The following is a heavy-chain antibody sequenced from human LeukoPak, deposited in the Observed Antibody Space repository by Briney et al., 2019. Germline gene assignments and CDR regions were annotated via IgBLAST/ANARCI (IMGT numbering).Heavy chain of an antibody. CDR1: GGSISSSNW. D-gene: IGHD6-19*01. CDR3: ARDFPQYYSSGWFLPSYYFDY. J-gene: IGHJ4*02. CDR2: IYHSGST. V-gene: IGHV4-4*02. Sequence: PSGTLSLTCAVSGGSISSSNWWSWVRQPPGKGLEWIGEIYHSGSTNYNPSLKSRVTISVDKSKNQFSLKLSSVTAADTAVYYCARDFPQYYSSGWFLPSYYFDYWGQGTLVTVSS.